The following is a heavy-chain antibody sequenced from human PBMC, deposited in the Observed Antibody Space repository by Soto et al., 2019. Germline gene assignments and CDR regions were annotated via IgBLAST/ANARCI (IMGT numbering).Heavy chain of an antibody. D-gene: IGHD3-22*01. CDR1: GFTFRRYG. CDR2: MSYDGTEK. J-gene: IGHJ4*01. CDR3: TKDYYYDYSELLGPTGFDY. Sequence: GGSLRLSCAASGFTFRRYGMHWVRQAPGKGLEWVAVMSYDGTEKYYADSVKGRFTISRDNSKNTLYLEMNSLRAEDTAVYFCTKDYYYDYSELLGPTGFDYWGHGALFPVSS. V-gene: IGHV3-30*18.